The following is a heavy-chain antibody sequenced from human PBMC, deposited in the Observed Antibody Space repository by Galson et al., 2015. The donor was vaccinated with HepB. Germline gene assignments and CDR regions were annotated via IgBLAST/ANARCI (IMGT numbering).Heavy chain of an antibody. V-gene: IGHV1-69*06. Sequence: SVKVSCKASGGTFSSYAISWVRQAPGQGLEWMGGIIPIFGTANYAQKFQGRVTMTEDTSTDTAYMELSSLRSEDTAVYYCATPVRFYSGSYYRFDYWGQGTLVTVSS. CDR2: IIPIFGTA. CDR3: ATPVRFYSGSYYRFDY. D-gene: IGHD1-26*01. CDR1: GGTFSSYA. J-gene: IGHJ4*02.